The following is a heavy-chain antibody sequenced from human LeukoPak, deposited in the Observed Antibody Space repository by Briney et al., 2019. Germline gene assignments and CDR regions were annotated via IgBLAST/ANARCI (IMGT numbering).Heavy chain of an antibody. J-gene: IGHJ4*02. CDR3: ARRYRRGYCSGGSCSTPYFDY. CDR2: INHSGST. Sequence: SETLSLTCAVYGGSFSSYYWSWIRQPPGKGLEWIGEINHSGSTNYNPSLKSRVTISVDTSKNQFSLKLSSVTAADTAVYYCARRYRRGYCSGGSCSTPYFDYWGQGTLVTVSP. CDR1: GGSFSSYY. D-gene: IGHD2-15*01. V-gene: IGHV4-34*01.